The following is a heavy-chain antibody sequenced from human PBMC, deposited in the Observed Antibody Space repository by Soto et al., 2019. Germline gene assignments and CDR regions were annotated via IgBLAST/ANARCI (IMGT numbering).Heavy chain of an antibody. V-gene: IGHV4-59*01. J-gene: IGHJ6*02. CDR2: IYYSGST. Sequence: ETLSLTCTVSGGSISSYYWSWIRQPPGKGLEWIGYIYYSGSTNYNPSLKSRVTISVDTSKNQFSLKLSSVTAADTAVYYCARYTMDYDILTGYRPPFYYGMDVWGQGTTVTVSS. CDR1: GGSISSYY. D-gene: IGHD3-9*01. CDR3: ARYTMDYDILTGYRPPFYYGMDV.